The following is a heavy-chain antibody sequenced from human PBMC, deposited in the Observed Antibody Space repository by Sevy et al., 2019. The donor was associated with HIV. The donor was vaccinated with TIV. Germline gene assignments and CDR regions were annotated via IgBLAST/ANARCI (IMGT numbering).Heavy chain of an antibody. CDR2: IYYSGST. V-gene: IGHV4-61*01. Sequence: GSLRLSCTVSGGSVSSGSYYWSWIRQPPGKGLEWIGYIYYSGSTNYNPSLKSRVTISVDTSKNPFSLKLSSVTAANTAVYYCASGDGYNQRYWGQGTLVTVSS. D-gene: IGHD5-12*01. CDR3: ASGDGYNQRY. J-gene: IGHJ4*02. CDR1: GGSVSSGSYY.